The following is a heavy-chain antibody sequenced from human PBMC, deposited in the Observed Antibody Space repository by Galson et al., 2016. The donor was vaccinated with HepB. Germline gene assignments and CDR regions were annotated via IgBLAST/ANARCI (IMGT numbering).Heavy chain of an antibody. J-gene: IGHJ4*02. CDR1: GFTFGNYW. CDR2: INKDGSEK. CDR3: ARTQRNGDELDY. Sequence: SLRLSCAASGFTFGNYWMTWVRQATGRGPEWVADINKDGSEKNYVDSVTGRFTISRDNAKNSLFLQMNSLNAEDTAVYYCARTQRNGDELDYWGQGALVTVS. V-gene: IGHV3-7*05. D-gene: IGHD4-17*01.